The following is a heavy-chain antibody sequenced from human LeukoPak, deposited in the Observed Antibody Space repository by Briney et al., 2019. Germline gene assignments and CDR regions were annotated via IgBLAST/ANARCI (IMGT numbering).Heavy chain of an antibody. CDR3: AKELSSSPTAGSDAFDI. CDR2: IRYDGSTK. CDR1: GLTFSDYG. D-gene: IGHD6-6*01. J-gene: IGHJ3*02. Sequence: GGSVRLSCAASGLTFSDYGMHWVRQAPGKGLEWVAFIRYDGSTKYYADSVKGRFTISRDNSKNTLYLQMNSLRAEDTAVYYCAKELSSSPTAGSDAFDIWGQGTMVTVSS. V-gene: IGHV3-30*02.